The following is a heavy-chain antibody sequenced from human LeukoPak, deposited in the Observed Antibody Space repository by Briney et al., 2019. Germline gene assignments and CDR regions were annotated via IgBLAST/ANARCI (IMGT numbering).Heavy chain of an antibody. J-gene: IGHJ4*02. CDR2: INPNSGGT. Sequence: GASVKVSCKASGYTFTGYYMHWVRQAPGQGLEWMGWINPNSGGTNYAQKFQGRVTMTRDTSISTAYMELSRLRSDDTAVYYCARGGRAIFGVVTFDYWGQGTLVTVSS. CDR1: GYTFTGYY. CDR3: ARGGRAIFGVVTFDY. D-gene: IGHD3-3*01. V-gene: IGHV1-2*02.